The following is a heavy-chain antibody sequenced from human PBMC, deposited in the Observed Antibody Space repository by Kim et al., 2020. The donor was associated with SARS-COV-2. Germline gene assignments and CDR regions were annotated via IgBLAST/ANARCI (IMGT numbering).Heavy chain of an antibody. D-gene: IGHD5-12*01. Sequence: ASVKVSCKASGYTFTSYYMHWVRQAPGQGLEWMGIINPSGGSTSYAQKFQGRVTMTRDTSTSTVYMELSSLRSEDTAVYYCARDLHSGYDYGAYYYYGMDVWGQGTTVTVSS. J-gene: IGHJ6*02. CDR1: GYTFTSYY. V-gene: IGHV1-46*01. CDR3: ARDLHSGYDYGAYYYYGMDV. CDR2: INPSGGST.